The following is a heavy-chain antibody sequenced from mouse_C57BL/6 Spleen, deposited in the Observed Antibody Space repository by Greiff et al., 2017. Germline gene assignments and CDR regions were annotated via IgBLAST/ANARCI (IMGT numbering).Heavy chain of an antibody. D-gene: IGHD4-1*01. Sequence: VMLVESGPGLVAPSQSLSITCTVSGFSLTSYGVDWVRQPPGKGLEWLGVIWGGGSTNYNSALMSRLSISKDNSKSQVFLKMNSLQTDDTAMYYCAKRANWGGDYWYFDVWGTGTTVTVSS. CDR1: GFSLTSYG. CDR2: IWGGGST. J-gene: IGHJ1*03. V-gene: IGHV2-9*01. CDR3: AKRANWGGDYWYFDV.